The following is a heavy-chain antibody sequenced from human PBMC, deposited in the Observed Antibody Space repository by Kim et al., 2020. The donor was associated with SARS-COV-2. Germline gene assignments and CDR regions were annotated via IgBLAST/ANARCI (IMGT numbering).Heavy chain of an antibody. V-gene: IGHV3-72*01. CDR1: GFTFSDHY. D-gene: IGHD6-13*01. CDR2: TRNKANSYTT. Sequence: GGSLRLSCAASGFTFSDHYMDWVRQAPGKGLEWVGRTRNKANSYTTEYAASVKGRFTISRDDSKNSLYLQMNSLKTEDTAVYYCARVGGRAPPQHTYSSSWYYYYGMDVWGQGTTVTVSS. J-gene: IGHJ6*02. CDR3: ARVGGRAPPQHTYSSSWYYYYGMDV.